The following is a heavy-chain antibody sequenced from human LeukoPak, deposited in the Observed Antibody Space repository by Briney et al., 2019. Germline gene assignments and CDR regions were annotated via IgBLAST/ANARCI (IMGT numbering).Heavy chain of an antibody. CDR1: GYSFTSYW. CDR3: AGLSDTAMAYYYYYGMDV. Sequence: GESLKISCKGSGYSFTSYWIGWVRQMPGKGLEWMGIIYPGDSDTRYSPSFQGQVTISADKSISTAYLQWSSLKASDTAMYYCAGLSDTAMAYYYYYGMDVWGQGTTVTVSS. J-gene: IGHJ6*02. CDR2: IYPGDSDT. D-gene: IGHD5-18*01. V-gene: IGHV5-51*01.